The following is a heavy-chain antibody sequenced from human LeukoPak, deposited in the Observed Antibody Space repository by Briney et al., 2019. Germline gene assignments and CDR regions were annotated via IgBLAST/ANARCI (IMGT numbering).Heavy chain of an antibody. CDR1: GGSISSGGYY. D-gene: IGHD1-26*01. CDR3: ASPRVVGATIDY. V-gene: IGHV4-30-2*01. J-gene: IGHJ4*02. CDR2: IYHSGST. Sequence: PSETLSLTCTVSGGSISSGGYYWSWIRQPPGKGLEWIGYIYHSGSTYYNPSLKSRVTISVDRSKNQFSLKLSSVTAADTAVYYCASPRVVGATIDYWGQGTLVTVSS.